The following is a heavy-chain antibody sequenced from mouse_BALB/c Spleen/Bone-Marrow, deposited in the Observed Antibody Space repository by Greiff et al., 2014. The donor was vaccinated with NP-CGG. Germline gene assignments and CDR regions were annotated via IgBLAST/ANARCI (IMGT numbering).Heavy chain of an antibody. CDR3: ARGAPFDY. CDR1: GYTFTSYW. Sequence: VQLVESGAELARPGASVKLSCKASGYTFTSYWMQWVKQGPGQGLEWIGAIYPGDGDTTYTQKFKGKATLTADKSSSTAYMQLSSLASEDSAVYYCARGAPFDYWGQGTTLTVSS. J-gene: IGHJ2*01. CDR2: IYPGDGDT. V-gene: IGHV1-87*01.